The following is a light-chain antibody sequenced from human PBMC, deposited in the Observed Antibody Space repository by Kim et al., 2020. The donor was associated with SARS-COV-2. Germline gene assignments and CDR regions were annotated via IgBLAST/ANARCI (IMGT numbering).Light chain of an antibody. J-gene: IGKJ4*01. CDR1: QSVSSSY. CDR3: QQYGSSP. CDR2: GAS. Sequence: SLSPGVRATLSCRASQSVSSSYLAWYQQKPGQAPRLLIYGASSRATGIPDRFSGSGSGTDFTLTISRLVPEDFAVYYCQQYGSSPFGGGTKVDIK. V-gene: IGKV3-20*01.